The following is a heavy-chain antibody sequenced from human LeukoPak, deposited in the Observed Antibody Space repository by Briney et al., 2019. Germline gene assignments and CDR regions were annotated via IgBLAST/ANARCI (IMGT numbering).Heavy chain of an antibody. V-gene: IGHV1-69*05. J-gene: IGHJ4*02. D-gene: IGHD3-22*01. Sequence: GASVKVSCKASGGTFSSYAISWVRQAPGQGLEWMGGIIPIFGTANYAQKFQGRVTITTDESTSTAYMELSSLRSEDTAVYYCARHNYYDSSGYYPLDYWGQGTLVTVSS. CDR3: ARHNYYDSSGYYPLDY. CDR2: IIPIFGTA. CDR1: GGTFSSYA.